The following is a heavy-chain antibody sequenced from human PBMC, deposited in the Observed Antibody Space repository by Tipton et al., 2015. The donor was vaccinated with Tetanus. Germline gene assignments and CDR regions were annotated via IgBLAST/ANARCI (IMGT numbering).Heavy chain of an antibody. CDR2: ITYSRAT. V-gene: IGHV4-59*01. CDR3: SRRLIQNWFDP. Sequence: GSLRLSCTVSGGSLSSSHWAWIRQPPGKGLEWLGKITYSRATNYNPSLKSRVNMSVDTTTNQFALKLTSATAAGTAVYYFSRRLIQNWFDPWGQGALVTVSS. J-gene: IGHJ5*02. D-gene: IGHD2-8*01. CDR1: GGSLSSSH.